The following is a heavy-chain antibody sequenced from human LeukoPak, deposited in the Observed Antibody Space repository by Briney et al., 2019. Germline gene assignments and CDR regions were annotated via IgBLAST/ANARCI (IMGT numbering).Heavy chain of an antibody. V-gene: IGHV3-66*01. J-gene: IGHJ3*02. CDR1: GFTVSSNY. D-gene: IGHD5-24*01. CDR2: IYSGGST. CDR3: ARDFRDGYNFYAFDI. Sequence: GGSLRLSCAASGFTVSSNYMSWVRQAPGKGLEWVSVIYSGGSTYYADSVKGRFTISRDNSKDTLYLQMNSLRAEDTAVYYCARDFRDGYNFYAFDIWGQGTMVTVSS.